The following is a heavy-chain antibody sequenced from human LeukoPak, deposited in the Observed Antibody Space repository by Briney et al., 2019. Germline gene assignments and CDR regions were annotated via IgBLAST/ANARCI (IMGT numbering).Heavy chain of an antibody. CDR1: GGSISSGGYS. D-gene: IGHD2-15*01. CDR2: IYHSGST. V-gene: IGHV4-30-2*01. CDR3: ARGLRPIPRDYYYGMDV. J-gene: IGHJ6*02. Sequence: SETLSLTCTVSGGSISSGGYSWSWIRQPPGKGLEWIGYIYHSGSTNYNPSLKSRVTISVDTSKNQFSLKLSSVTAADTAVYYCARGLRPIPRDYYYGMDVWGQGTTVTVSS.